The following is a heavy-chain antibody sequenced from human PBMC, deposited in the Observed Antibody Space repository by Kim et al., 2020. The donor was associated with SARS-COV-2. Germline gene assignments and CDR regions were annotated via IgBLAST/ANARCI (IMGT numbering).Heavy chain of an antibody. CDR2: ISSSSSNI. D-gene: IGHD3-16*01. V-gene: IGHV3-21*01. CDR3: ARVSSDGYVWGSYFDY. Sequence: GGSLRLSCAASGFTFSSYSMNWVRQAPGKGLEWVSSISSSSSNIYYADSVKGRFTISRDNAKNSLYLQMNSLRAEDTAVYYCARVSSDGYVWGSYFDYWGQGTLVTVSS. J-gene: IGHJ4*02. CDR1: GFTFSSYS.